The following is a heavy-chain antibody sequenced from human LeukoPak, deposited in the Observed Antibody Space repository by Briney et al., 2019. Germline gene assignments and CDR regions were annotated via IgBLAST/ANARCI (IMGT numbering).Heavy chain of an antibody. Sequence: SETLSLTCAVSGYSISSGYYWGWIRQPPGKDLERIVSIYHSGSPHYNPSLMSRDTISVDSSKNQFSLKLTSVTAADTAVYYCARVAAVAVKYYFDYWGQGTLVIVSS. V-gene: IGHV4-38-2*01. D-gene: IGHD6-19*01. CDR2: IYHSGSP. CDR3: ARVAAVAVKYYFDY. CDR1: GYSISSGYY. J-gene: IGHJ4*02.